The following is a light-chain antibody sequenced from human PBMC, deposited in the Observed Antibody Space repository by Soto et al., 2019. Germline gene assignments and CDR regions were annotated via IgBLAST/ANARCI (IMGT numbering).Light chain of an antibody. CDR2: AAS. CDR3: HQLNECPPT. J-gene: IGKJ4*01. CDR1: EDISSF. V-gene: IGKV1-9*01. Sequence: IQLTQSPSSLSASVGDRVTITCRASEDISSFLAWFQQKPGKAPNLLIYAASSLHRGVPSRFSGSGSGTVFSLVINSLQPEDFATYYCHQLNECPPTFGGGTKVEI.